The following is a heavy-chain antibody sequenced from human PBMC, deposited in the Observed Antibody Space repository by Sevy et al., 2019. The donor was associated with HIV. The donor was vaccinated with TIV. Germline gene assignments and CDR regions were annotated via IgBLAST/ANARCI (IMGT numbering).Heavy chain of an antibody. CDR2: INWNSGSI. V-gene: IGHV3-9*03. J-gene: IGHJ4*02. CDR1: GFTFNDSA. Sequence: GGYLRLSCAASGFTFNDSAMYWVRQAPGKGLEWVSGINWNSGSIGYGDSVKGRFTISRDNAKNSLYLQMNSLRVEDMAFYYCAKGYDLDYWGQGTLVTVSS. D-gene: IGHD3-16*01. CDR3: AKGYDLDY.